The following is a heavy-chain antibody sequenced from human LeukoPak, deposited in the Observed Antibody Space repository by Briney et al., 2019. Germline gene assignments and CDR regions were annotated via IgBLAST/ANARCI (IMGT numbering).Heavy chain of an antibody. D-gene: IGHD6-6*01. CDR2: IIPIFGTA. J-gene: IGHJ4*02. CDR1: GGTFSSYA. CDR3: ARAGPYSSSSGLPLDY. V-gene: IGHV1-69*13. Sequence: ASVKVSCKASGGTFSSYAISWVRQAPGQGLEWMGGIIPIFGTANYAQKFQGRVTITADESTSTAYMELSSLRSEDTAVYYCARAGPYSSSSGLPLDYWGQGTLVTVSS.